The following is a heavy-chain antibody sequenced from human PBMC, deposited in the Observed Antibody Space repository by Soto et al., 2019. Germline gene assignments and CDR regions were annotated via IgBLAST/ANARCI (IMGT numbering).Heavy chain of an antibody. CDR1: GFTFSDYY. D-gene: IGHD2-15*01. CDR2: ISSSSSYT. CDR3: AREMAALNYFDY. J-gene: IGHJ4*02. V-gene: IGHV3-11*05. Sequence: GGSLRLSCAASGFTFSDYYMSWIRQAPGKGLEWVSYISSSSSYTNYADSVKGRFTISRDNAKNSLYLQMNSLRAEDTAVYYCAREMAALNYFDYWGQGTLVTVSS.